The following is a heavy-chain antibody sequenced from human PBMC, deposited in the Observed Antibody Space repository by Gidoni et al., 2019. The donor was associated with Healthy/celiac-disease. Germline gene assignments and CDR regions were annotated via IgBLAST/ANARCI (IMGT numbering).Heavy chain of an antibody. CDR1: GIHFSSYR. D-gene: IGHD4-17*01. CDR2: ISSSSSYI. V-gene: IGHV3-21*01. J-gene: IGHJ6*02. CDR3: ARWDYVLSTRVYYYYGMDV. Sequence: EVQLVESGGGLVKPGGSVSLCGVASGIHFSSYRSNWVRQAPGRGLEWVSSISSSSSYIYYADSVKGRFTISRDNAKNSLYLQMNSLRAEDTAVYYCARWDYVLSTRVYYYYGMDVWGQGTTVTVSS.